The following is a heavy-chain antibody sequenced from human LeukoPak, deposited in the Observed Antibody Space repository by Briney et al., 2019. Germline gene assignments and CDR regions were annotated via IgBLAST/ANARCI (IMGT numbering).Heavy chain of an antibody. CDR3: AREAPGYSSGWYCFDY. D-gene: IGHD6-19*01. J-gene: IGHJ4*02. CDR2: IYTTGST. Sequence: SETLSLTCTVPGGSISNYYWSWIRQPAGKGLEWIGRIYTTGSTNYNPSLKSRVTMSVDTSKNQFSLRLSSVTAADTAVYYCAREAPGYSSGWYCFDYWGQGTLVTVSS. CDR1: GGSISNYY. V-gene: IGHV4-4*07.